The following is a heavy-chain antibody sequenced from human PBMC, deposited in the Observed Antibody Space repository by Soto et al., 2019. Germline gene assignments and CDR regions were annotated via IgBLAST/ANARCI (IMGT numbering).Heavy chain of an antibody. D-gene: IGHD3-16*01. CDR1: GGSISSGNSYA. Sequence: SETLSLTCAVSGGSISSGNSYAWSWIRQPPGKGLEWIGSISHTGRTSYNPSLKGRVTMSVDKSKNQFSLKLSSVTAADMAVYYCARAVAPYLGTWFDPWGQGSLVTVSS. CDR2: ISHTGRT. CDR3: ARAVAPYLGTWFDP. J-gene: IGHJ5*02. V-gene: IGHV4-30-2*01.